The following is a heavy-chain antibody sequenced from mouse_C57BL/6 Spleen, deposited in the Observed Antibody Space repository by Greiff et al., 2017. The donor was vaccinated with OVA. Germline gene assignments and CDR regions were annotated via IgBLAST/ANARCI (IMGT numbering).Heavy chain of an antibody. Sequence: QVQLQQPGAELVKPGASVKLSCKASGYTFTSYWMHWVKQRPGRGLEWIGRIDPNSGGTNYNEKFKSKATLTVDTPSSTASMQLSSLTTEDSAVYYGARGGSYYYSNYDYAMDYWGQGTSVTVSS. D-gene: IGHD2-5*01. J-gene: IGHJ4*01. CDR1: GYTFTSYW. V-gene: IGHV1-72*01. CDR2: IDPNSGGT. CDR3: ARGGSYYYSNYDYAMDY.